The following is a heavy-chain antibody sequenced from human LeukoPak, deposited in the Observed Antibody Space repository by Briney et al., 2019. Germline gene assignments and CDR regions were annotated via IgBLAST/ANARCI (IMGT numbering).Heavy chain of an antibody. D-gene: IGHD3-9*01. CDR1: GFTVSSNY. V-gene: IGHV3-53*01. J-gene: IGHJ4*02. CDR2: IYSGGST. Sequence: PGGSLKLSCAASGFTVSSNYMSWVRQAPGKGLEWVSVIYSGGSTYYADSVKGRFTISRDNSKNTLYLQMNSLRAEDTAVYYCVGYYDILTGLISDYWGQGTLVTVSS. CDR3: VGYYDILTGLISDY.